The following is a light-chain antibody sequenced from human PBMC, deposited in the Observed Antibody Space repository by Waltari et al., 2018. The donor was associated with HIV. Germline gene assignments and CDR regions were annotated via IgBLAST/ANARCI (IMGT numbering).Light chain of an antibody. V-gene: IGKV1-9*01. CDR2: AAS. CDR3: QQLNSYPT. CDR1: QGISSY. Sequence: DIQLTQSPSFLSASVGDRVAITCRASQGISSYLAWYQQKPGKAPKLLIYAASTLQSEVPSRFSGSGSGTEFTLTISSLQPEDFATYYCQQLNSYPTFGPGTKVDIK. J-gene: IGKJ3*01.